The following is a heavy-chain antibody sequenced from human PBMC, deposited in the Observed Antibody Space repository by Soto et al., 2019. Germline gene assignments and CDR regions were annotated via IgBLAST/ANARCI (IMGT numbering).Heavy chain of an antibody. Sequence: RLYCGAPRFSFSRSWKPWARQAPGQGLEWVANIKQDGSQKYYVDSVMGRFTISRDNAKNLLYLQMNNLRADDTAVYYCARDLYSYATDVWGQGTMVTVSS. D-gene: IGHD3-10*01. CDR2: IKQDGSQK. CDR3: ARDLYSYATDV. CDR1: RFSFSRSW. J-gene: IGHJ6*02. V-gene: IGHV3-7*03.